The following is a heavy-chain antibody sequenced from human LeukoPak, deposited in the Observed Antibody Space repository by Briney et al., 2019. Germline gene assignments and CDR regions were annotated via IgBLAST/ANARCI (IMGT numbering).Heavy chain of an antibody. J-gene: IGHJ6*02. CDR1: GDTISSYY. CDR3: ARDSLREWFGVYGMDV. CDR2: IYYSGST. D-gene: IGHD3-10*01. Sequence: SETLSLTCTVSGDTISSYYWSWIRQPPGKRLEWIGYIYYSGSTNYNPSLKSRLTISLDTSKNQFSLKLSSVTAADTAVYYCARDSLREWFGVYGMDVWGQGTTVTVSS. V-gene: IGHV4-59*12.